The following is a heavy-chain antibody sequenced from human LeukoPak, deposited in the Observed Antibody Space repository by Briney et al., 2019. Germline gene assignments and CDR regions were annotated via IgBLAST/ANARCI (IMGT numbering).Heavy chain of an antibody. J-gene: IGHJ6*03. V-gene: IGHV3-23*01. D-gene: IGHD3-10*01. Sequence: PGGSLRLSCAASGFTFSSYAMSWVRQAPGKGLEWVSAISGSGGSTYYADSVKGRFTISRDNSKNTLYLQMNSLRAEDTAVYYCAKDAFLLWFGELSRYPYYYYYYMDVWGKGTTVTVSS. CDR3: AKDAFLLWFGELSRYPYYYYYYMDV. CDR1: GFTFSSYA. CDR2: ISGSGGST.